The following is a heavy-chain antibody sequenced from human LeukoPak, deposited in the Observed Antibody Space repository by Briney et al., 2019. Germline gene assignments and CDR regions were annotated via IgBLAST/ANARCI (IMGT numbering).Heavy chain of an antibody. CDR1: VGSISSHF. J-gene: IGHJ5*02. Sequence: SETLSLTCTVSVGSISSHFWSWIRQPPGKGLEWIGYMFYSGSTNYNPSLKSRVTISVDASKNQFSLKLTSVSAADTAVYYCARDRAPVTMIRGAPGGFDPWGQGTLVTVSS. D-gene: IGHD3-10*01. V-gene: IGHV4-59*11. CDR3: ARDRAPVTMIRGAPGGFDP. CDR2: MFYSGST.